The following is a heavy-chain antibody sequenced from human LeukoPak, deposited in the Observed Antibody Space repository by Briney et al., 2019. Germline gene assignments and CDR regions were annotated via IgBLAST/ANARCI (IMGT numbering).Heavy chain of an antibody. V-gene: IGHV1-46*01. J-gene: IGHJ1*01. CDR1: GYTFTSYY. CDR3: ARDRHYYDSSGVFQH. CDR2: INPSGGST. D-gene: IGHD3-22*01. Sequence: ASVKVSRKASGYTFTSYYMHWVRQAPGQGLEWMGIINPSGGSTSYAQKFQGRVTMTRDTSTSTVYMELSSLRSEDTAVYYCARDRHYYDSSGVFQHWGQGTLVTVSS.